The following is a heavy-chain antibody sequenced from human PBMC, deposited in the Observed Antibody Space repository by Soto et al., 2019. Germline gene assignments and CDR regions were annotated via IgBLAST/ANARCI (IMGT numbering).Heavy chain of an antibody. Sequence: SVKVSCKASGGTFSSYAISWVRQAPGQGLEWMGGIIPIFGTANYAQKSQGRVTITADESTSTAYMELSSLRSEDTAVYYCARDRQKQQLVGNYYGMDVWGQGTTVTVSS. D-gene: IGHD6-13*01. CDR2: IIPIFGTA. CDR3: ARDRQKQQLVGNYYGMDV. CDR1: GGTFSSYA. J-gene: IGHJ6*02. V-gene: IGHV1-69*13.